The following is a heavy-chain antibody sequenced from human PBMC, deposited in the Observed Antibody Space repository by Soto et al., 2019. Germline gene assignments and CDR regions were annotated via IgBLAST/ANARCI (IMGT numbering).Heavy chain of an antibody. D-gene: IGHD6-19*01. J-gene: IGHJ5*02. CDR2: IYYSGST. CDR1: GGSISSYY. CDR3: ARADWGSGWLNWFDP. Sequence: SETLSLTCTVSGGSISSYYWSWIRQPPGKGLEWIGYIYYSGSTNYNPSLKSRVTISVDTSKNQFSLKLSSVTAADTAVYYCARADWGSGWLNWFDPWGQGTLVTVSS. V-gene: IGHV4-59*01.